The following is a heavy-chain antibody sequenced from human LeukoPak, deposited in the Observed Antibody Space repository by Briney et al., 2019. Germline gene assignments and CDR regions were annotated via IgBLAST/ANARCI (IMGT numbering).Heavy chain of an antibody. V-gene: IGHV3-23*01. CDR1: GFTFSSYA. D-gene: IGHD6-19*01. CDR3: AKSTAIAVAGDDY. CDR2: ISGSGGST. Sequence: AGGSLRLSCAASGFTFSSYAMSWVRQAPGKGLEWLSAISGSGGSTYYADSVKGRFTISRDNSKNTLYLQMNSLRAEDTAVYYCAKSTAIAVAGDDYWGQGTLVTVSS. J-gene: IGHJ4*02.